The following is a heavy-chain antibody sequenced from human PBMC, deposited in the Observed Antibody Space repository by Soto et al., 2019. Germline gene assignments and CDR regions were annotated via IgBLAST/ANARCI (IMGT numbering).Heavy chain of an antibody. CDR3: VKNSGWFNN. V-gene: IGHV3-23*01. Sequence: GGSLRLSCAASGFTFGTTDMSWVRQAPGEGLEWVSTIDGSGGITYYADSVKGRFTISRDNSRNTVYLQMNSLRGDDTALYYCVKNSGWFNNWGQGALVTVSS. CDR1: GFTFGTTD. D-gene: IGHD6-19*01. CDR2: IDGSGGIT. J-gene: IGHJ4*02.